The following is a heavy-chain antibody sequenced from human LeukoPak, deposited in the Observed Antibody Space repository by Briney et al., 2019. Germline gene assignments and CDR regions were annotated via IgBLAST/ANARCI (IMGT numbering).Heavy chain of an antibody. J-gene: IGHJ4*02. V-gene: IGHV3-23*01. CDR2: ITGSGSST. CDR1: RFTLSSYA. Sequence: GGSLRLSCAASRFTLSSYAMSWVRQAPGKGLEWVSAITGSGSSTFYAESVRGRFTISRDNSKNTLYLQMNSLRAEDTAVYYCAKDQHSSDYFFEYWGQGTLVTVSS. D-gene: IGHD3-22*01. CDR3: AKDQHSSDYFFEY.